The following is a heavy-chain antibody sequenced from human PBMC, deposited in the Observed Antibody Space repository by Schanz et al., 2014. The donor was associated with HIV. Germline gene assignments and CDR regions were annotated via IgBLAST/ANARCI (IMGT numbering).Heavy chain of an antibody. Sequence: QGQLVESGGGVVRPGRSLRLSCTATGFTFNVYGMHWVRQAPGKGLEWVARISPDGDTQHYADSLKGRFTISRDNAKNSLFLQMNSLRVEDTAVYYCARDQGYCAGSTCYSWYYFDFWGQGALVTVSS. J-gene: IGHJ4*02. CDR2: ISPDGDTQ. CDR3: ARDQGYCAGSTCYSWYYFDF. D-gene: IGHD2-21*02. CDR1: GFTFNVYG. V-gene: IGHV3-30*03.